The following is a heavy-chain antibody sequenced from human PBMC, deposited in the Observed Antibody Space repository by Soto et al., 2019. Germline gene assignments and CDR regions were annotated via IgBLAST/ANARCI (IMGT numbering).Heavy chain of an antibody. Sequence: QVQLVQSGAEVKKPGSSVKVSCKASGGTFSSYTISWVRQAPGQGLEWMGRIIPILGIANYAQKFQGRVTITAEKSTSTAYMELSSRRAEDTAVYYWARVGAPALVGGSWVDYWGQGTLVTVSS. D-gene: IGHD1-26*01. J-gene: IGHJ4*02. CDR3: ARVGAPALVGGSWVDY. CDR2: IIPILGIA. V-gene: IGHV1-69*02. CDR1: GGTFSSYT.